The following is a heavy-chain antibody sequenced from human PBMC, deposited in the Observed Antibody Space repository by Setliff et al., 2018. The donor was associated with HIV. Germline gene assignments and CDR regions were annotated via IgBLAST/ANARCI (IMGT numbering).Heavy chain of an antibody. V-gene: IGHV4-61*02. CDR3: ARSSPRFSGSYFDY. Sequence: PSETLSLTCTVSGGSISSGSYYWNWIRQPAGKGLEWIGRIYTSGNTDSNPSLKRQVTISVDTSKNQFSLKLSSVTAADTAVYYCARSSPRFSGSYFDYWGQGTLVTVSS. CDR1: GGSISSGSYY. D-gene: IGHD1-26*01. CDR2: IYTSGNT. J-gene: IGHJ4*02.